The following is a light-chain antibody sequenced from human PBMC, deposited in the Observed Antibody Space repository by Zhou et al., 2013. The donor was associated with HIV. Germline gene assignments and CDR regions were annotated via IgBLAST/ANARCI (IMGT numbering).Light chain of an antibody. J-gene: IGKJ3*01. CDR1: QSISTY. V-gene: IGKV1-39*01. CDR2: GAS. Sequence: DIQMTQSPSSLSASVGDRVTITCRASQSISTYLNWYQQRPGKTPKLLINGASNLQGGVPSRFIGSGSGTDFTLTISSLQPEDVATYYCQKYNSASFTFGPGTKWISN. CDR3: QKYNSASFT.